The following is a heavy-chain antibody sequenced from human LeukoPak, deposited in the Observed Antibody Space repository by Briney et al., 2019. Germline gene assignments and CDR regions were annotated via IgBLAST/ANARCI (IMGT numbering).Heavy chain of an antibody. CDR3: ARESWDIEGYNWFDP. D-gene: IGHD2-15*01. J-gene: IGHJ5*02. Sequence: SQTLSLPCAISGDSVSSNSAPWNWIRQSPSRGLEWLGRTYYRSKWYNDYAVSVKSRITINRDTSKNQFYLQLNSVTPEDTAVYYCARESWDIEGYNWFDPWGQGTRVTVSS. CDR2: TYYRSKWYN. V-gene: IGHV6-1*01. CDR1: GDSVSSNSAP.